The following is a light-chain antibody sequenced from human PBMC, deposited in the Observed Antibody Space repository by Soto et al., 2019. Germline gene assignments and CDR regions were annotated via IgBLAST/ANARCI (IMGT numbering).Light chain of an antibody. Sequence: EVVMTQCPATLSVSPGDGATLSCRASQNVHSNLAWYQQKPGQAPRLFIYDTSTRATDIPFRFSGGGFGTEFTLTISSLQSEDFAVYYCQQYNNWPLTFGGGTKVEIK. CDR2: DTS. J-gene: IGKJ4*01. V-gene: IGKV3-15*01. CDR1: QNVHSN. CDR3: QQYNNWPLT.